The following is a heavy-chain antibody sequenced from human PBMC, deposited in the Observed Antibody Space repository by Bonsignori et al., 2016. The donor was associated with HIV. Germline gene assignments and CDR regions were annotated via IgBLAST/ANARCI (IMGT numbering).Heavy chain of an antibody. CDR2: IYYSGGI. V-gene: IGHV4-59*01. CDR3: ARGQIRGVIKPFDY. Sequence: WIRQPPGKGLEWIGHIYYSGGINYNPSLKSRVTISIDKSKSQFSLKLSSVTAADTAEYYCARGQIRGVIKPFDYWGPGTLVTVSS. D-gene: IGHD3-10*01. J-gene: IGHJ4*02.